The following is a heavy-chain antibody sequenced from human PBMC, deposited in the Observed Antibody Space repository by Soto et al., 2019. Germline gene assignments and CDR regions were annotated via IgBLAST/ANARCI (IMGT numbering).Heavy chain of an antibody. Sequence: GASVKLSCKGSGYNFMRYGISWVRQAPGHGLESMRWISGESTVTNYAQTFQGRVTMTKHTSTSTAYMGLMRLRSDDPAIYYCARSRPGVGVIRGVKSYYWLDVWGQGTLVTVSS. CDR1: GYNFMRYG. CDR3: ARSRPGVGVIRGVKSYYWLDV. J-gene: IGHJ5*02. CDR2: ISGESTVT. V-gene: IGHV1-18*01. D-gene: IGHD3-10*01.